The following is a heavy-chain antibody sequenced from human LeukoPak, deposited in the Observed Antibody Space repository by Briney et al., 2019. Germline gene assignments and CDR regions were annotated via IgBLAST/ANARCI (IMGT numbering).Heavy chain of an antibody. Sequence: GGSLRLSCAASGFTFSSHNMNWVRQAPGKGLEWVSVIYSGGGTYYADSVKDRFTISRDTSKNTLYLQTNSLRAEDTAVYYCARGTARAFDYWGQGTLVTVSS. J-gene: IGHJ4*02. D-gene: IGHD2-2*01. V-gene: IGHV3-53*01. CDR3: ARGTARAFDY. CDR2: IYSGGGT. CDR1: GFTFSSHN.